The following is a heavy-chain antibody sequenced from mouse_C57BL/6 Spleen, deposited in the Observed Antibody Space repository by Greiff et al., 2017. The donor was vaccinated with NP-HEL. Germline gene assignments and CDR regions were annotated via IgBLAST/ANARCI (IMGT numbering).Heavy chain of an antibody. CDR1: GYTFTDYN. CDR3: APSLYDGYYDDFDY. V-gene: IGHV1-22*01. Sequence: VQLQQSGPELVKPGASVKMSCKASGYTFTDYNMHWVKQSHGKSLEWIGYINPNNGGTSYNQKFKGKATLTVNKSSSTAYMELRSLTSEASAVYYCAPSLYDGYYDDFDYWGQGTTLTVSS. D-gene: IGHD2-3*01. CDR2: INPNNGGT. J-gene: IGHJ2*01.